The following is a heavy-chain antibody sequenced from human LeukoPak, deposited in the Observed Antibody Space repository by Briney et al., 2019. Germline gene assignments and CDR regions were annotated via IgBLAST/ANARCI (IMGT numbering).Heavy chain of an antibody. CDR1: GGSIGSSSYY. J-gene: IGHJ3*02. D-gene: IGHD1-26*01. Sequence: PSETLSLTCTVSGGSIGSSSYYWGWIRQPPGKGLEWIGSIYYSGSTYYNPSLKSRVTISVDTSKNQFSLKLSSVTAADTAVYYCARRLAWELLGSAFDIWGQGTMVTVSS. V-gene: IGHV4-39*01. CDR3: ARRLAWELLGSAFDI. CDR2: IYYSGST.